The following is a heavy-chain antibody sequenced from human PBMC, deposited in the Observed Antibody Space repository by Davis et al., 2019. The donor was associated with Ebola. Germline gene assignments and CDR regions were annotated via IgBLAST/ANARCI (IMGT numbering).Heavy chain of an antibody. CDR3: PRVRVRGVAFFAY. Sequence: PGGSLRLSCAASGFVFGTYDMHWVRQAPGKGLEWVAMISYDGTSTYYTDSVKGRFTISRDDSKNTLYLAMNSLRVEDTAVYYCPRVRVRGVAFFAYWGQGTLVAVSS. D-gene: IGHD3-10*01. CDR1: GFVFGTYD. V-gene: IGHV3-30*14. J-gene: IGHJ4*02. CDR2: ISYDGTST.